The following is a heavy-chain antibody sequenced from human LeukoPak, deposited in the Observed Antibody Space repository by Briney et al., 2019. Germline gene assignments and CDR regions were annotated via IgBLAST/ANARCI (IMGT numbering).Heavy chain of an antibody. CDR1: GFTFSSYA. CDR3: ARDGMASRYCSSTSCYAVDY. CDR2: ISGSGGST. J-gene: IGHJ4*02. D-gene: IGHD2-2*01. V-gene: IGHV3-23*01. Sequence: GGSLILSCAASGFTFSSYAMSWVRQAPGMGLEWVSAISGSGGSTYYADSVKGRFTISRDNAKNSLYLQMNSLRAEDTAVYYCARDGMASRYCSSTSCYAVDYWGQGTLVTVSS.